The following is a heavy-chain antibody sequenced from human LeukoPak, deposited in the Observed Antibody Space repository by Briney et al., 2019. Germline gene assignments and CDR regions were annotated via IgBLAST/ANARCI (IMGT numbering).Heavy chain of an antibody. J-gene: IGHJ4*02. CDR1: GFSFSSYW. CDR2: IKQDGSEK. D-gene: IGHD6-19*01. V-gene: IGHV3-7*01. Sequence: GGSLRLSCAASGFSFSSYWMSWVHQAPGKGLEWVANIKQDGSEKYYVDSVKGRFTISRDNAKNSLYLQMNSLRAEDTAVYYCARGFRGWYAEGFDYWGQGTVVTVSS. CDR3: ARGFRGWYAEGFDY.